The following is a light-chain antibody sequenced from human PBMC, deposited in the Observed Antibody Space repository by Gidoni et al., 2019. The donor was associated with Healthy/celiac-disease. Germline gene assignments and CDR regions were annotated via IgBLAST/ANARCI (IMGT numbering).Light chain of an antibody. Sequence: QSVLTQPPSVSGAPGQRVTVSCTGSSSNIGAGYDVHWYQQLPGTAPKLLIYGNSNRPSGVPDRFSGSKSCTSVSLAITGLQAEDEADYYCQSYDSSLFVVFGGGTKLTVL. J-gene: IGLJ2*01. CDR3: QSYDSSLFVV. CDR1: SSNIGAGYD. V-gene: IGLV1-40*01. CDR2: GNS.